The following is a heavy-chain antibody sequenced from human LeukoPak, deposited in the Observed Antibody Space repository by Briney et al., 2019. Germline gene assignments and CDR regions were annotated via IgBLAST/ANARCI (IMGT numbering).Heavy chain of an antibody. CDR2: IIPIFGTA. Sequence: SVTVSCKASGGTFSSYAISWVRQAPGQGLEWMGGIIPIFGTANYAQKFQGRVTITTDESTSTAYMELSSLRSEDTAVYYCARDQDYWFDPWGQGTLVTVSS. CDR3: ARDQDYWFDP. V-gene: IGHV1-69*05. J-gene: IGHJ5*02. D-gene: IGHD3/OR15-3a*01. CDR1: GGTFSSYA.